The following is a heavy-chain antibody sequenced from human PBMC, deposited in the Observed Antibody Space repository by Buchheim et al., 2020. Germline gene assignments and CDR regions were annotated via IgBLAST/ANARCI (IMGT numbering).Heavy chain of an antibody. D-gene: IGHD2-21*01. J-gene: IGHJ4*02. V-gene: IGHV4-59*01. CDR1: GVSMTGYF. Sequence: VQLQESGPRLVRSSETLSLTCSVSGVSMTGYFWSWIRQPPGKAPEWLGYVYDAGKTNYHPSLKSRLTMSVDGSKNQFSLILTSVTPVDTAVYFCARLLASGDIDFWGQG. CDR3: ARLLASGDIDF. CDR2: VYDAGKT.